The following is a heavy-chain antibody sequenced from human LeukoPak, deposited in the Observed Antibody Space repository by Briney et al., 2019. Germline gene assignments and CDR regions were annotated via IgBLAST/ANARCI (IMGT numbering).Heavy chain of an antibody. V-gene: IGHV3-23*01. CDR3: AKAGGYYDSSGYYSYYFDY. Sequence: GGSLRLSCAASGFTFSSYAMSWVRQAPGKGLEWVSAISGSGGSTYYADSVKGRFTISRDNSKNTLYLQMNSLRAEDTAVYYCAKAGGYYDSSGYYSYYFDYWGQGTLVTVSS. D-gene: IGHD3-22*01. CDR1: GFTFSSYA. CDR2: ISGSGGST. J-gene: IGHJ4*02.